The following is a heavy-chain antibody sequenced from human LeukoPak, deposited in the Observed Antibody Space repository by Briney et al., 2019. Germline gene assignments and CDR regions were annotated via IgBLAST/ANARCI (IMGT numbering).Heavy chain of an antibody. V-gene: IGHV3-30-3*01. J-gene: IGHJ6*02. CDR3: ARPYCGGDCYTPYYGMDV. CDR2: ISYDGSNK. CDR1: GLTFSSYA. D-gene: IGHD2-21*02. Sequence: PGGSLRLSCAASGLTFSSYAMHWVRQAPGKGPEWVAVISYDGSNKYYADSVKGRFTISRDNSKNTLYLQMNSLRAEDTAVYYCARPYCGGDCYTPYYGMDVWGQGTTVTVSS.